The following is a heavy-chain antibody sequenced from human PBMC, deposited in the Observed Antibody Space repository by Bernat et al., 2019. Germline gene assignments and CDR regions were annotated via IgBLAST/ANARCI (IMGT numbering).Heavy chain of an antibody. V-gene: IGHV3-30-3*01. D-gene: IGHD4-23*01. CDR1: GFTFSSYA. CDR3: ARVRGGNSLAFDI. CDR2: ISYDGSNK. Sequence: QVQLVESGGGVVQPGRSLRLSCAASGFTFSSYAMHWVRQAPGKGLEWVAVISYDGSNKYYADSVKGRFTISRDNSKNTLYLQMNGLRAEDTTVYYCARVRGGNSLAFDIWGQGTMVTVSS. J-gene: IGHJ3*02.